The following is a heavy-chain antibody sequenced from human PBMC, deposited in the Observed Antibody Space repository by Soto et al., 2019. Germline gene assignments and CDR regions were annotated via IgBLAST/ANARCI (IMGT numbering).Heavy chain of an antibody. CDR1: GFIFSTYS. CDR3: ARWDGYGDE. Sequence: EVQLLESGGGLVQPGGSLRLSCAASGFIFSTYSMAWVRQAPGKGLAWVSGLSGGGANTFYADSVKGRFTISVDNSKNTVYLQMNSLRVEDTAVYYCARWDGYGDEWGQGTLVTVSS. CDR2: LSGGGANT. D-gene: IGHD5-12*01. V-gene: IGHV3-23*01. J-gene: IGHJ4*02.